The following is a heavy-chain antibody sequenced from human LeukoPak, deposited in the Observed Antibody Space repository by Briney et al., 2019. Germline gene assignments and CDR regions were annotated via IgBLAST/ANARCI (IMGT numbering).Heavy chain of an antibody. V-gene: IGHV4-30-4*08. CDR1: GGSISSGDYY. J-gene: IGHJ4*02. CDR2: IYYSGST. Sequence: SQTLSLTCTVSGGSISSGDYYWSWIRQPPGKGLEWIGYIYYSGSTYYNPSLKSRVTISVYRSKNQFSLKLSSVTAADTAVYYCARDTVRRPLDYWGQGTLVTVSS. CDR3: ARDTVRRPLDY.